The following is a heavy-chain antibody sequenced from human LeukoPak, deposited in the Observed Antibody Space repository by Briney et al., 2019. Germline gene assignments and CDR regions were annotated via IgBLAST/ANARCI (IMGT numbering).Heavy chain of an antibody. Sequence: PSETLSLTCTVSGDSIRSYYWSWIRQPPGKGLEWIGYIYYSGSTNYNPSLKSRVTISVDTSKNQFSLKLSSVTAADTAVYYCARGQGTVTTHWGQGTLVTVSS. D-gene: IGHD4-17*01. CDR1: GDSIRSYY. CDR2: IYYSGST. CDR3: ARGQGTVTTH. J-gene: IGHJ4*02. V-gene: IGHV4-59*01.